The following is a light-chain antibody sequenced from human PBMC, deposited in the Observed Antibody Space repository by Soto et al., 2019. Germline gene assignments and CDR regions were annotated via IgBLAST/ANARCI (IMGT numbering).Light chain of an antibody. Sequence: DIQMTQSPSSLSASVGDRVTITCQASQDIKSFLNWYQQKPGKAPQLLIYDTSQLETGAPSRFAGSGSGAAFTFTISILQAGDTATYYCQQYDKVPFTFGPGTKVEIK. J-gene: IGKJ3*01. CDR2: DTS. CDR3: QQYDKVPFT. V-gene: IGKV1-33*01. CDR1: QDIKSF.